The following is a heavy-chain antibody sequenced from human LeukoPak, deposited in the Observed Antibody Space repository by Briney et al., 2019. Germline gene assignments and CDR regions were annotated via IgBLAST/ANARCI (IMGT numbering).Heavy chain of an antibody. CDR1: GGSISSYY. D-gene: IGHD3-22*01. Sequence: PSETLSLTCTVSGGSISSYYWSWIRQPAGKGLEWIGRIYTSGSTNYNPSLKSRVTMSVDTSKNQFSLKLSSVTAADTAVYYCARGRGYYDSSGYWPAFDIWGQGAMVTVSS. V-gene: IGHV4-4*07. J-gene: IGHJ3*02. CDR3: ARGRGYYDSSGYWPAFDI. CDR2: IYTSGST.